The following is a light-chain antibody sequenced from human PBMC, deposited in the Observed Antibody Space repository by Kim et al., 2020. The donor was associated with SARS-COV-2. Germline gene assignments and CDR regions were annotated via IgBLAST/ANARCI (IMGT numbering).Light chain of an antibody. Sequence: SYELTQPPSVSVSPGQTASITCSGDKLGDKYACWYQQKPGQSPVLVIYQDSKRPSGIPERFSGSNSGNTATLTISGTQAMDEADYYCQAWDSNTDVFGGGTQLTVL. V-gene: IGLV3-1*01. CDR3: QAWDSNTDV. CDR2: QDS. J-gene: IGLJ3*02. CDR1: KLGDKY.